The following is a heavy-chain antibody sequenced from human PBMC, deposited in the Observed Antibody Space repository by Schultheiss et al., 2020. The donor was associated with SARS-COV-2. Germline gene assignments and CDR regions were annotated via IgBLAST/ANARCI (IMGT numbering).Heavy chain of an antibody. CDR1: GFTFRNYW. J-gene: IGHJ5*02. V-gene: IGHV3-30*01. CDR3: ARSISTRGWFDP. CDR2: MSHDATST. D-gene: IGHD1-1*01. Sequence: GGSLRLSCAASGFTFRNYWMDWVRQAPTKGLEWVALMSHDATSTYYADSVKGRFTISRDNSKDTLYLQMNSLRVEDTAVYYCARSISTRGWFDPWGQGTLVTVSS.